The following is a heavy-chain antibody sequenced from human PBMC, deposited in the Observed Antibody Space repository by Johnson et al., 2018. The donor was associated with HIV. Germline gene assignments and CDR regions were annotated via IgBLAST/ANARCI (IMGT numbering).Heavy chain of an antibody. V-gene: IGHV3-30-3*01. D-gene: IGHD6-13*01. Sequence: QVQLVESGGGVVQPGRSLRLSCAASGFTFSAYAIHWVRQAPGKGLEWVAVISYDGSNKFYADSVKGRFTISRDNSNNTLYLQMDNLRAEDSAVYYCARDGVYSSPHDAFDIWGQGTMVTVSS. CDR1: GFTFSAYA. CDR3: ARDGVYSSPHDAFDI. J-gene: IGHJ3*02. CDR2: ISYDGSNK.